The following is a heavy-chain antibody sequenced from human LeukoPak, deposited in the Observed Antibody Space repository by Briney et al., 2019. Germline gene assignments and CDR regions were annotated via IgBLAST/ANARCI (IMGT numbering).Heavy chain of an antibody. D-gene: IGHD3-16*01. V-gene: IGHV3-7*01. CDR3: TRGLGEHGGVSDR. CDR1: GFIFTSNR. CDR2: IKHDGSEQ. Sequence: GGSLRLSCAASGFIFTSNRMNWVRQAPGKGLEWVANIKHDGSEQIYVDSVKGRFTISRDNAKDSVYLQMNSLRAEDTAVYYCTRGLGEHGGVSDRWGQGTLVIVS. J-gene: IGHJ5*02.